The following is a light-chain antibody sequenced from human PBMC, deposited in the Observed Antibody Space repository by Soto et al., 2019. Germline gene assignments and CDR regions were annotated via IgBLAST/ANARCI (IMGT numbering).Light chain of an antibody. J-gene: IGKJ1*01. CDR1: QSISSW. CDR3: QQYNSYWT. V-gene: IGKV1-5*03. CDR2: KAS. Sequence: DIQMTQSPSTLSASVGDRVTITCRASQSISSWLAWYQQKPGKAPNLLIYKASSLESGVPSRFSGSGSGTEFTLTIRSLQPDDFATYYCQQYNSYWTFGQGTKVDIK.